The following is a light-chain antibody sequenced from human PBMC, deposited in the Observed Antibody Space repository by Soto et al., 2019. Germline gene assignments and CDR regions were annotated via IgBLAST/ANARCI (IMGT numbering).Light chain of an antibody. V-gene: IGKV1-39*01. Sequence: DIQMTQSPSSLSASVGDRVTITCRASQSIGTFLNWYQQKPGKAPTLLIYAVSSLQSGVPSRFSGSGSGTDFPLTISSLPPEDSANYYCQQSYRPPPITFGQGTRLEIK. CDR1: QSIGTF. J-gene: IGKJ5*01. CDR3: QQSYRPPPIT. CDR2: AVS.